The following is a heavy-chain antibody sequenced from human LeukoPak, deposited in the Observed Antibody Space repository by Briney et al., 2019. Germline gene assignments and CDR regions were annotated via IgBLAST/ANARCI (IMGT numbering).Heavy chain of an antibody. CDR1: GFTFSSYA. D-gene: IGHD3-22*01. CDR3: ANDGSGYYYGDDAFDI. CDR2: ISGSGGST. Sequence: PGGSLRLSCAASGFTFSSYAMSWVRQAPGKGLEWVSAISGSGGSTYYADSVKGRFTISRDNSKNTLYLQMNSLRAEDTAVYYCANDGSGYYYGDDAFDIWGQGTMVTVSS. J-gene: IGHJ3*02. V-gene: IGHV3-23*01.